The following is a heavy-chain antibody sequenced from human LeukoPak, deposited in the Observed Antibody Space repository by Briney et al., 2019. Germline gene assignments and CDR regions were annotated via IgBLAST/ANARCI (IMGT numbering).Heavy chain of an antibody. V-gene: IGHV1-69*05. CDR1: GDTFSTYA. J-gene: IGHJ5*02. Sequence: SSVKVSCKASGDTFSTYAISWVRHAPGQGLEWVGGIIPILGTTNYAQKFQRRVTITTDESTSTAYMEVSSLRSEDTAVYYCARDVSDELRAALYNWFDPWGQGTLVTVSS. D-gene: IGHD2-15*01. CDR3: ARDVSDELRAALYNWFDP. CDR2: IIPILGTT.